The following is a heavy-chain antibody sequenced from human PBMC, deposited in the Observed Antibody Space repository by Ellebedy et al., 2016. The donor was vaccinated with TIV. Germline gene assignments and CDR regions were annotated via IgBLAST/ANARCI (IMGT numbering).Heavy chain of an antibody. Sequence: GGSLRLSXAASGFTFSSYNMHWVRQAPGKGLEWLSYISSSTTTMYYADSVKGRFTVSRDTSRNTLYLQMNGLTPDDTAVYYCARDRTNWGFLDSWGQGTLVTVSS. CDR3: ARDRTNWGFLDS. V-gene: IGHV3-48*01. J-gene: IGHJ4*02. D-gene: IGHD7-27*01. CDR1: GFTFSSYN. CDR2: ISSSTTTM.